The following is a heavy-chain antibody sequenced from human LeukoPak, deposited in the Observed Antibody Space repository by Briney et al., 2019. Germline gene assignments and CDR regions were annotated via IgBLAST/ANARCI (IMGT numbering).Heavy chain of an antibody. CDR2: LRYDGGHR. J-gene: IGHJ4*02. CDR3: AKPSGSHPNCYFEY. V-gene: IGHV3-23*01. CDR1: GFTFSRNA. Sequence: QAGGSLRLSSAPSGFTFSRNAMSWVRQAPEKGLEWGSALRYDGGHRYYADCVKVRLTISRDNSKNMLYLQMHSLRAEDTAIYHCAKPSGSHPNCYFEYWGQGALVTVSS. D-gene: IGHD1-26*01.